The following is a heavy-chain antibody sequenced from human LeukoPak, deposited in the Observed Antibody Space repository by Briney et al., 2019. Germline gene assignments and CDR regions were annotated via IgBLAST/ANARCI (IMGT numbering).Heavy chain of an antibody. V-gene: IGHV4-34*01. Sequence: SETLSLTCAVYGESFRGYYWTWIRQTPGKGLEWIGEIDHIGRTTYNPSLKSRVTISVDTSKNQFSLRLTSVTASDTAVYYCARPVRCSATTCTGPFDYWGQGTLVTVSS. D-gene: IGHD6-19*01. CDR2: IDHIGRT. J-gene: IGHJ4*02. CDR3: ARPVRCSATTCTGPFDY. CDR1: GESFRGYY.